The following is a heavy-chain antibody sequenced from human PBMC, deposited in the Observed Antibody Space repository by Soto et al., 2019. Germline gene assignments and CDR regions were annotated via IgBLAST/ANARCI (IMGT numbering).Heavy chain of an antibody. CDR2: IYHTGTT. CDR1: GGSISSGNW. Sequence: QVQLQESGPGLVKPSGTLSLTCAVSGGSISSGNWWSWVRQPPGKGLEWIGEIYHTGTTNYNPSLKGRVTISVDKSKNQFSLKLTSVTAADTAVYYCAATPDYYYGMDVWGQGTTVTVSS. CDR3: AATPDYYYGMDV. V-gene: IGHV4-4*02. J-gene: IGHJ6*02.